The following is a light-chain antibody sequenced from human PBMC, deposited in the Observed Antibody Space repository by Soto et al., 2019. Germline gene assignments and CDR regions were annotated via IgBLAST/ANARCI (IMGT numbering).Light chain of an antibody. V-gene: IGKV1-5*01. CDR3: HVYNSYWT. CDR2: DAS. J-gene: IGKJ1*01. Sequence: DIQIPQSPSTRPASVGARVPITCPASQSNSSWSAWYQQQPGKAPKLLIYDASSLESGVPSGCSGSGAGTQFTLTISSLQPDDFASYYCHVYNSYWTFGQGTKVEIK. CDR1: QSNSSW.